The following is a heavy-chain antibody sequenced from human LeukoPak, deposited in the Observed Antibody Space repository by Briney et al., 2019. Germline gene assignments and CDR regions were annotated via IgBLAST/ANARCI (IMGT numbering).Heavy chain of an antibody. J-gene: IGHJ6*02. D-gene: IGHD3-22*01. Sequence: PSETLSLTCTVSGGSVSSDSYYWSWIRQPPGKGLEWIGYIYYTGSTNYNPSLKSRLTISVDTSKNQFSLKLSSVTAADRAVYYCAGSSGSTYSYYYGMDVWGQGTTVTVSS. CDR1: GGSVSSDSYY. CDR2: IYYTGST. CDR3: AGSSGSTYSYYYGMDV. V-gene: IGHV4-61*01.